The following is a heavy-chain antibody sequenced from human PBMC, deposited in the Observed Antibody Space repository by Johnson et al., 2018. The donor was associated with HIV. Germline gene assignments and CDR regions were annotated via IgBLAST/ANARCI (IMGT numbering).Heavy chain of an antibody. V-gene: IGHV3-30-3*01. Sequence: QVQLVESGGGVVQPGRSLRLSCVASGFTFSSYAMHWVRQAPGKGLEWVAVISYDGNNKYYADSVKGRFTISSDNSKNTLYLQINSLRAEDTAIYYCARVTSPVTTARYGAFDIWGQGTMVTVSS. CDR2: ISYDGNNK. D-gene: IGHD4-17*01. J-gene: IGHJ3*02. CDR3: ARVTSPVTTARYGAFDI. CDR1: GFTFSSYA.